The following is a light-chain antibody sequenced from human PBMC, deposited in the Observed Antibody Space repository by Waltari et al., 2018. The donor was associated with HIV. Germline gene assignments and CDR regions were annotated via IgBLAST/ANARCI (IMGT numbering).Light chain of an antibody. J-gene: IGLJ1*01. Sequence: QSALTQPASVSGSPGQSITISCTGTSSDVGGYKYFSWYQQHPGKAPKLMIYDVSNRPSGVSNRFSGSKSGNTASQTISGLQAEDEADYYCSSYTSSSTYVFGTGTKVTFL. CDR2: DVS. CDR3: SSYTSSSTYV. V-gene: IGLV2-14*03. CDR1: SSDVGGYKY.